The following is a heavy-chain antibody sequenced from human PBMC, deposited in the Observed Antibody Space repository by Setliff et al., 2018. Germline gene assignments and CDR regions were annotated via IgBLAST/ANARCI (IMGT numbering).Heavy chain of an antibody. Sequence: ASVKVSCKASGYTFTSYGINWVRQAPGQGLEWMGWMSPDSDRKASAQKFQGRVTMTRNNSISTFYMELSSLRSDDTAVYYCARGVGAVGDYWGQGTLVTVSS. CDR3: ARGVGAVGDY. J-gene: IGHJ4*02. D-gene: IGHD1-26*01. CDR2: MSPDSDRK. V-gene: IGHV1-8*02. CDR1: GYTFTSYG.